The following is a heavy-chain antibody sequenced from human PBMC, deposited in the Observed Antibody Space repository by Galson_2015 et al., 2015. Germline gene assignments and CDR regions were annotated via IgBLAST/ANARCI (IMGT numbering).Heavy chain of an antibody. CDR2: ISAYNGNT. J-gene: IGHJ4*02. V-gene: IGHV1-18*01. CDR1: GYTFTSYG. CDR3: AREGPRLRYFDY. Sequence: SVKVSCKASGYTFTSYGISWVRQAPRQGLEWMGWISAYNGNTNYAQKLQGRVTMTTDTSTSTAYMELRSLRSNDTAVYYCAREGPRLRYFDYWGQGTLVTVSS.